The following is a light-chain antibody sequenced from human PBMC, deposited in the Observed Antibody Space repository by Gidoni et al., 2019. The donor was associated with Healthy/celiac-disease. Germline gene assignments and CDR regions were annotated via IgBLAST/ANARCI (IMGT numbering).Light chain of an antibody. J-gene: IGKJ1*01. Sequence: DIQMTQSPSSLSASVGDRVTITCRASQSISSYLNWYQQKPGKAHKLLIYAAASLQSGVPSRFSGSGSGTDFTRTISSLQPEDVETYYCQQSYSTPQTFGQGTKVEIK. V-gene: IGKV1-39*01. CDR1: QSISSY. CDR2: AAA. CDR3: QQSYSTPQT.